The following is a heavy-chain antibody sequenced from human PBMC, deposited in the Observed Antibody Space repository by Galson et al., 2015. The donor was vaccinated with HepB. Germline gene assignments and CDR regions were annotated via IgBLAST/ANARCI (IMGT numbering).Heavy chain of an antibody. CDR3: AGGYRDYYGSGSYYKTSPPSAFDI. J-gene: IGHJ3*02. Sequence: QSGAEVKKPGESLKISCKGSGYSFTSYWIGWVRQMPGKGLEWMGIIYPGDSDTRYSPSFQGQVTISADKSISTAYLQWSSLKASDTAMYYCAGGYRDYYGSGSYYKTSPPSAFDIWGQGTMVTVSS. CDR1: GYSFTSYW. V-gene: IGHV5-51*01. D-gene: IGHD3-10*01. CDR2: IYPGDSDT.